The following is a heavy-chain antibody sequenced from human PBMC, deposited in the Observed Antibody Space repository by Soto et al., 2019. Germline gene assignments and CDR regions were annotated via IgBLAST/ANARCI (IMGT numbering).Heavy chain of an antibody. D-gene: IGHD2-2*01. CDR2: INPNSGGT. CDR1: GYTFTRSG. Sequence: ASVKVSCKASGYTFTRSGISWVRQAPGQGLEWMGWINPNSGGTNYAQKFQGWVTMTRDTSISTAYMELSRLRSDDTAVYYCAREGGGYCISTSCYYYGMDVWGQGTTVTVSS. CDR3: AREGGGYCISTSCYYYGMDV. V-gene: IGHV1-2*04. J-gene: IGHJ6*02.